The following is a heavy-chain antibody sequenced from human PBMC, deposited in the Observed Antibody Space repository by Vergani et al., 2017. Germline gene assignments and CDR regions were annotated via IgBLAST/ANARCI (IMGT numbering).Heavy chain of an antibody. CDR3: ARNYYDFWSGYYKYYFDY. CDR1: GFSLSNARMG. J-gene: IGHJ4*02. CDR2: IFSNDEK. V-gene: IGHV2-26*01. D-gene: IGHD3-3*01. Sequence: QVTLKESGPVLVKPTETLTLTCTVSGFSLSNARMGVSWIRQPPGKALEWLAHIFSNDEKSYSTSLKSRLTISKDTSKSQVVLTMTNMDPVDTATYYCARNYYDFWSGYYKYYFDYGGQGTLVTVSS.